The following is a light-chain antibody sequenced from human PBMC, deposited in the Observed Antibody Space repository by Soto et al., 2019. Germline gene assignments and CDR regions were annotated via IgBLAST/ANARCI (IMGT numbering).Light chain of an antibody. CDR3: PFQPSWRTGV. CDR2: EVS. CDR1: SSDIGSYNY. J-gene: IGLJ3*02. Sequence: QSVLTQPASVSGSPGQSITISCTGTSSDIGSYNYVSWYQQHPGRAPKLIIYEVSHRPSGVSNRFSGSKSGNTASLSISGLQGEDGGGYYFPFQPSWRTGVFGGGTKLTVL. V-gene: IGLV2-14*01.